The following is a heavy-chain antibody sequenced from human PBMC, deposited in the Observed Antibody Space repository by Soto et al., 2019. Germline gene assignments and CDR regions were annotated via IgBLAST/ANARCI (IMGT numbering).Heavy chain of an antibody. CDR1: GFTFSSYA. J-gene: IGHJ6*02. V-gene: IGHV3-23*01. D-gene: IGHD3-10*01. Sequence: GGSLRLSCAASGFTFSSYAMSWVRQAPWKVLEWGSAISGSGGSTYYADSVKGRFTISRDNSKNTLYLQMNSLRAEDTAVYYCANDFAGIVVRGVIITLHRIDVWGQGTTLTVSS. CDR3: ANDFAGIVVRGVIITLHRIDV. CDR2: ISGSGGST.